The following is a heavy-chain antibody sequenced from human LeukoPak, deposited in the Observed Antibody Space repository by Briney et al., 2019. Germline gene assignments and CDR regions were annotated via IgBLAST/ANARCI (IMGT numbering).Heavy chain of an antibody. CDR1: GFSLSTSGVG. CDR3: AHSNSPGSGYYYGFAQYYFDY. D-gene: IGHD3-22*01. Sequence: SGPTLVNPTQTLTLTCTFSGFSLSTSGVGVGWIRQPPGKALEWLALIFWDDDRRYSPSLKSRLTITKDTSKNQVVLTLTNMDPVDTATYYCAHSNSPGSGYYYGFAQYYFDYWGQGTLVTVSS. V-gene: IGHV2-5*02. J-gene: IGHJ4*02. CDR2: IFWDDDR.